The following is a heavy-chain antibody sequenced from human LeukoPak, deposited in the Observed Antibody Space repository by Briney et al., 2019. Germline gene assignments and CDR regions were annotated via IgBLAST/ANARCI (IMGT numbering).Heavy chain of an antibody. CDR3: AANGGPFDF. CDR1: GFTFRSYW. J-gene: IGHJ4*02. CDR2: IKREGSEK. D-gene: IGHD4-23*01. Sequence: GGSLRLSCAASGFTFRSYWMSWVRQAPGKGLEFVANIKREGSEKYYVDSVKGRFTISRDNAKNSLYLQMNGLRAEDTAVYYCAANGGPFDFWGQGTLVTVSA. V-gene: IGHV3-7*05.